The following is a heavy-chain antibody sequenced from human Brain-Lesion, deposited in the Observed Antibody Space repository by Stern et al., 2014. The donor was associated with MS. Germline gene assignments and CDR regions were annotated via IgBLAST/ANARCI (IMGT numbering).Heavy chain of an antibody. Sequence: EVHLVESGGGLVRTGGSLRLSCAVSGFTFSDHYRDWVRQAPGKGLEWVGRSRNKPNSYTTEYAASVKGRFTVSRDDSKNLLYLQMNSLKTDDTAVYYCARGFHSFDSWGQGTLVTVSS. CDR3: ARGFHSFDS. CDR1: GFTFSDHY. V-gene: IGHV3-72*01. J-gene: IGHJ4*02. CDR2: SRNKPNSYTT.